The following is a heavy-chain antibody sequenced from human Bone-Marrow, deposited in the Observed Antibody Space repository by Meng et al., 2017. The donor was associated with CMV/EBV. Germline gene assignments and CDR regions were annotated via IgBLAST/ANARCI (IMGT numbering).Heavy chain of an antibody. CDR3: ARPYDFWSGYLNGMDV. J-gene: IGHJ6*01. CDR2: ISSSSSTI. Sequence: GESLKISCAASGFTFSSYSMNWVRQAPGKGLEWVSYISSSSSTIYYADSVKGRFTISRDNAKNSLYLQMNSLRAEDTAVYYCARPYDFWSGYLNGMDVWGQGTTVTCYS. CDR1: GFTFSSYS. D-gene: IGHD3-3*01. V-gene: IGHV3-48*04.